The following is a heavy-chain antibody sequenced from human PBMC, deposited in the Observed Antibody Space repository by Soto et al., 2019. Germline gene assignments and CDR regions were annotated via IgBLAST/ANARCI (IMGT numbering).Heavy chain of an antibody. J-gene: IGHJ6*02. D-gene: IGHD5-18*01. V-gene: IGHV4-39*01. Sequence: SETLSLTCTVSGGSISSSSYYWGWIRQPPGKGLEWIGSIYYSGSTYYNPSLKSRVTISVDTSKNQFSLKLSSVTAADTAVYYCARHLVDTAMGVNYYYGMDVWGQGTTVT. CDR1: GGSISSSSYY. CDR2: IYYSGST. CDR3: ARHLVDTAMGVNYYYGMDV.